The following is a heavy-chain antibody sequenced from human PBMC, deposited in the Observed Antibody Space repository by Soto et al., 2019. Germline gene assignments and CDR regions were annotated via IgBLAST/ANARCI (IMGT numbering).Heavy chain of an antibody. V-gene: IGHV3-23*01. CDR3: AKDEAAGFRSQQLFYFDY. Sequence: PGGSLRLSCAASGFTFSSYAMSWVRQAPGKGLEWVSAISGSGGSTYYADSVKGRFTISRDNSKNTLYLQMNSLRAEDTAVYYCAKDEAAGFRSQQLFYFDYWGQGTLVTVSS. J-gene: IGHJ4*02. D-gene: IGHD6-13*01. CDR1: GFTFSSYA. CDR2: ISGSGGST.